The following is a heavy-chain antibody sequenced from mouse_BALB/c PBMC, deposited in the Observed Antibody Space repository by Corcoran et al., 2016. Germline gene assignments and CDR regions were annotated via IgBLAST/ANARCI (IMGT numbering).Heavy chain of an antibody. Sequence: EVQLQQSGAELVKPGASVKLSCTASGFNIKDTYMHWVKQRPEQGLVWIGRIDPANGNTKYDPKFQGKATITADTSSNTAYLQLSSLTSEDTAVYYCDYGSSYFAYWGQGTLVTVSA. CDR2: IDPANGNT. D-gene: IGHD1-1*01. J-gene: IGHJ3*01. CDR3: DYGSSYFAY. CDR1: GFNIKDTY. V-gene: IGHV14-3*02.